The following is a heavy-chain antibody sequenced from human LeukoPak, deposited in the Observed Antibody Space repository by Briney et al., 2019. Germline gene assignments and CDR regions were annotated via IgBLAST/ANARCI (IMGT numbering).Heavy chain of an antibody. Sequence: SETLSLTCAVYGGSFSGYYWSWIRQPPGKGLEWIGEINHSGSTNYNPPLKRRVTISVDTSKNQFSLKLSSVTAADTAVYYCARLRLKYYDFWSGYSQGAFDIWGQGTMVTVSS. D-gene: IGHD3-3*01. CDR3: ARLRLKYYDFWSGYSQGAFDI. V-gene: IGHV4-34*01. CDR1: GGSFSGYY. CDR2: INHSGST. J-gene: IGHJ3*02.